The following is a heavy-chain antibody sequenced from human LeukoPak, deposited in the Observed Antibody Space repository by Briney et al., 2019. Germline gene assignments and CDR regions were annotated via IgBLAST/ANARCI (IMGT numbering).Heavy chain of an antibody. CDR1: GFTFSSYW. Sequence: GGSLRLSCAASGFTFSSYWMHWVRQAPGKGLVWVSRINSDGSSTSYADSVKGRFTISRDNAKNTLYLQMNSLRAEDTAVYYCARGIAVENAFDIWGQGTMVTVSS. D-gene: IGHD6-19*01. CDR3: ARGIAVENAFDI. V-gene: IGHV3-74*01. CDR2: INSDGSST. J-gene: IGHJ3*02.